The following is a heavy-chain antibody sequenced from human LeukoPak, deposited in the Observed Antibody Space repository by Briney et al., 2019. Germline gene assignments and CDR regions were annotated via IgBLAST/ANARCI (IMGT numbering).Heavy chain of an antibody. J-gene: IGHJ6*03. D-gene: IGHD2-15*01. CDR1: GFTFSSYD. CDR3: AKRGGTESFYYYYYMDV. V-gene: IGHV3-23*01. CDR2: ISRSGGTT. Sequence: GGSLRLSCAASGFTFSSYDMTWVRQTPGKGLEWVALISRSGGTTYYADSVKGRFTISRDNSKNSLYLQMNSLRAEDTAEYYCAKRGGTESFYYYYYMDVWGKGTTVTVSS.